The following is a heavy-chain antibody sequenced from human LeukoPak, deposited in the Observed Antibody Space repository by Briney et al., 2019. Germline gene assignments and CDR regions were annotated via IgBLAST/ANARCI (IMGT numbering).Heavy chain of an antibody. V-gene: IGHV2-26*01. CDR2: IFSNDEK. CDR3: ARIQGYSYDNIDY. Sequence: SGPTLVKLTETLTLTCTVSGFSLSNARMGVSWIRQPPGKALEWLAHIFSNDEKSYSTSLKSRLTISKDTSKSQVVLTMTNMDPVDTATYYCARIQGYSYDNIDYWGQGTLVTVSS. J-gene: IGHJ4*02. CDR1: GFSLSNARMG. D-gene: IGHD5-18*01.